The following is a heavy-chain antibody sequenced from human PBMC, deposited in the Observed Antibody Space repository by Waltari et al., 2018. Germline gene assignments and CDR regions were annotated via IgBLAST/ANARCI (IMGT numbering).Heavy chain of an antibody. CDR2: IKEDGSEK. Sequence: EVQMVESGGDLVQPGGSLRLSCAASGFIFSSYWVSWVRQTPGKGLEWMAIIKEDGSEKYYVDSVRGRFTISRDNAKNSLYLQMNSLRAEDTAVYYCARDRGSKWGQGTLVTVSS. J-gene: IGHJ4*02. CDR3: ARDRGSK. V-gene: IGHV3-7*01. D-gene: IGHD3-10*01. CDR1: GFIFSSYW.